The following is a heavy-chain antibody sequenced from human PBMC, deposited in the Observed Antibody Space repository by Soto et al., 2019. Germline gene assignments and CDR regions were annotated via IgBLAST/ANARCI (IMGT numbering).Heavy chain of an antibody. D-gene: IGHD2-15*01. CDR3: ARGTGGGSASYDHLDP. Sequence: QVQLVESGGGVVQPGGSLRLSCEASGFFFSSFVMHWVRQAPGKGLEWVAVVSYDGTKKYYSDSVTGRFTISRDKSGKTVSLQLYSLRVEETDVYYCARGTGGGSASYDHLDPWGQGALVTVSS. V-gene: IGHV3-30*03. CDR1: GFFFSSFV. CDR2: VSYDGTKK. J-gene: IGHJ5*02.